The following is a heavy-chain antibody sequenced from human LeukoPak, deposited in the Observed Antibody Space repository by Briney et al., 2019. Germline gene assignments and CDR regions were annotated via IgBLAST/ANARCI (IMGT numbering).Heavy chain of an antibody. Sequence: GGSLRLSCAASGFTFSSYDMHWVRQAPGKGLEWVAVISYDGSNKYYADSVKGRFTISRDNSKNTLYLQMNSLRAEDTAVYYCAKTSIVGALGAFDIWGQGTMVTVSS. D-gene: IGHD1-26*01. CDR3: AKTSIVGALGAFDI. J-gene: IGHJ3*02. CDR1: GFTFSSYD. CDR2: ISYDGSNK. V-gene: IGHV3-30*18.